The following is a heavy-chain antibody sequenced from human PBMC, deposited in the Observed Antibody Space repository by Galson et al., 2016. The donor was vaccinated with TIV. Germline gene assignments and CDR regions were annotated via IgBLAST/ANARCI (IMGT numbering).Heavy chain of an antibody. CDR1: GFTFGHYA. J-gene: IGHJ2*01. Sequence: SLRLSCAASGFTFGHYAVNWFRQTPGKELEWVANIKQDGSEKYYVDSVKGRFTISRDNAKSSLFLQMNSLRAEDTAVYYCARRYFDLWGRGTLVTVSS. CDR3: ARRYFDL. CDR2: IKQDGSEK. V-gene: IGHV3-7*01.